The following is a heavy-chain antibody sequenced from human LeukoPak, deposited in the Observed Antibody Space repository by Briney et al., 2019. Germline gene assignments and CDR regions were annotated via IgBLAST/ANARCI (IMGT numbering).Heavy chain of an antibody. D-gene: IGHD3-22*01. Sequence: SGTLSLTCAVSGGSISSRNWWIWVRQPPGKGLEWIGEVYPSGSTNYNPSLKSRVTISIDKSKNQFFLKLSSVTAADTAVYYCARAARYYDSSGYSMVWFDPWGQGTLVTVSS. J-gene: IGHJ5*02. CDR1: GGSISSRNW. V-gene: IGHV4-4*02. CDR3: ARAARYYDSSGYSMVWFDP. CDR2: VYPSGST.